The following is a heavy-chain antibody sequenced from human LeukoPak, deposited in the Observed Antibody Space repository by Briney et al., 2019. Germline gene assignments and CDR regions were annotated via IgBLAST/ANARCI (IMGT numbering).Heavy chain of an antibody. CDR2: INPSSGGT. Sequence: ASVKVSCKASGYTFTGYYMHWVRQAPGQGLEWMGWINPSSGGTNYAQKFQGRVTMTRDTSISTAYMELRSLRSDDTAVYYCARGTTGTYYYYYMDVWGKGTTVTVSS. V-gene: IGHV1-2*02. CDR3: ARGTTGTYYYYYMDV. D-gene: IGHD3-10*01. J-gene: IGHJ6*03. CDR1: GYTFTGYY.